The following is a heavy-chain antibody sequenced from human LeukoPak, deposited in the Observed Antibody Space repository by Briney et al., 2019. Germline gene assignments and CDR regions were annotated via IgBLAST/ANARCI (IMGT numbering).Heavy chain of an antibody. CDR3: ASGEGIAAAGTFDY. D-gene: IGHD6-13*01. CDR2: IYTSGST. Sequence: SETLSLTCTVSGGSISSYYWSCIRQPAGKGLEWIGRIYTSGSTNYNPSLKSRVTMSVDTSKNQFSLKLSSVTAADTAVYYCASGEGIAAAGTFDYWGQGTLVTVSS. J-gene: IGHJ4*02. V-gene: IGHV4-4*07. CDR1: GGSISSYY.